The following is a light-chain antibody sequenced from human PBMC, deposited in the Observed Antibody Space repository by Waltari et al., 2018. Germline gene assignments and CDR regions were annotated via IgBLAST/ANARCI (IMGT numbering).Light chain of an antibody. CDR2: AAS. CDR1: EDVSTW. J-gene: IGKJ1*01. V-gene: IGKV1-12*01. Sequence: DIQMTQSPSSVPASVGDRVTITCRASEDVSTWLAWYQQKPGKVPQLLIFAASVLRTGVSSRFTGSGSGTEFTLTISSLQPDDFAIYYCQQYSSFSTFGLGTKV. CDR3: QQYSSFST.